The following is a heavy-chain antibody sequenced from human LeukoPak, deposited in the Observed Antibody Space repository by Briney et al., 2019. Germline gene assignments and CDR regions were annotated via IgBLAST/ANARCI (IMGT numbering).Heavy chain of an antibody. CDR2: ISWNSGSI. CDR3: AKDNKWELQDAFDI. CDR1: GFTLDDYA. J-gene: IGHJ3*02. Sequence: GGSLRLSCAASGFTLDDYAMHWVRQAPGKGLEWVSGISWNSGSIGYADSVKGRFTISRDNAKNSLYLQMNSLRAEDTALYYCAKDNKWELQDAFDIWGQGTMVTVSS. D-gene: IGHD1-26*01. V-gene: IGHV3-9*01.